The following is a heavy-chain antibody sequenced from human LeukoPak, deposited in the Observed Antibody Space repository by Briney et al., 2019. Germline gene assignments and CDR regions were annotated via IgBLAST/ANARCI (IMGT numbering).Heavy chain of an antibody. J-gene: IGHJ4*02. CDR1: AYTFTSYG. Sequence: GASVKVTCKASAYTFTSYGNSWVRQAPAQGLEWMGWISAYNGNTNYAQKLQGRVTITTDTSTSTAYIELRSRRSDDTAVYYCARDYSSPLDYWGQGTLVTVSS. V-gene: IGHV1-18*01. CDR3: ARDYSSPLDY. CDR2: ISAYNGNT. D-gene: IGHD6-13*01.